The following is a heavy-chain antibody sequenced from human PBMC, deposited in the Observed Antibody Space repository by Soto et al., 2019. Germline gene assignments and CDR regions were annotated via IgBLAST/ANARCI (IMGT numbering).Heavy chain of an antibody. CDR1: GGSFSGYH. CDR2: INDSGST. Sequence: QVQLQQWGAGLLKPSETLSLTCAVYGGSFSGYHWSWIRQPPGKGREWIGEINDSGSTEYNPSLKSRVTISVDTSKKQFSLRLTSVTAADTAVYYCARPSRSSGYLQPGFFDYWGQGTLVTVSS. V-gene: IGHV4-34*02. CDR3: ARPSRSSGYLQPGFFDY. D-gene: IGHD5-12*01. J-gene: IGHJ4*02.